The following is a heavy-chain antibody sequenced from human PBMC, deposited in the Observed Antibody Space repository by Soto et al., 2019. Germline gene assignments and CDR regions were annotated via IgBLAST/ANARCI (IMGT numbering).Heavy chain of an antibody. CDR3: ARELRYYDILTGYYKGNYFDY. CDR1: GYTFTSYG. V-gene: IGHV1-18*01. CDR2: ISAYNGNT. Sequence: QVQLVQSGAEVKKPGASVKVSFKASGYTFTSYGISWVRQAPGQGLEWMGWISAYNGNTNYAQKLQGRVTMTTDTSTSTAYMELRSLRSDHTAVYYCARELRYYDILTGYYKGNYFDYWGQGTLVTVSS. J-gene: IGHJ4*02. D-gene: IGHD3-9*01.